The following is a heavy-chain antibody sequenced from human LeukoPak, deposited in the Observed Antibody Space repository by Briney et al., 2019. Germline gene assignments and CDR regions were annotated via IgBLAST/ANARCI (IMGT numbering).Heavy chain of an antibody. Sequence: PGGSLRLSCAASGFTFSSYAMNWVPPAPRKGREWVSTISGDGGDTHYADPVRGRFPIPRAHSKNTLFTHINRLRAQDTPVYYCGKSGSRDWDYFEYWGQGTLVTASS. CDR1: GFTFSSYA. CDR3: GKSGSRDWDYFEY. CDR2: ISGDGGDT. V-gene: IGHV3-23*01. D-gene: IGHD6-19*01. J-gene: IGHJ4*02.